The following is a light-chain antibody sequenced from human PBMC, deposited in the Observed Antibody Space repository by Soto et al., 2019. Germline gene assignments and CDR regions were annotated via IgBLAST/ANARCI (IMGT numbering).Light chain of an antibody. V-gene: IGKV3-20*01. Sequence: EIVLTQSPGTLSLSPGERATLSCRASQSVSSTYLAWYQQKPGQAPRLLIHGAASRATGIPDRFSGSGSGTDFTLTISRLEPEDVGVYYCQQYGSSPLYTFGQGTRLEMK. CDR3: QQYGSSPLYT. J-gene: IGKJ2*01. CDR1: QSVSSTY. CDR2: GAA.